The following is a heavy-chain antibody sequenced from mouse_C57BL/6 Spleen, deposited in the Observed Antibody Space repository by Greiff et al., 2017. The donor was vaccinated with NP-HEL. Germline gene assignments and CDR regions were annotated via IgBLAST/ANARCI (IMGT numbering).Heavy chain of an antibody. CDR1: GYSITSGYY. J-gene: IGHJ3*01. D-gene: IGHD2-10*01. CDR3: ARASYYGNSAWFAY. CDR2: ISYDGSN. Sequence: EVQVVESGPGLVKPSQSLSLTCSVTGYSITSGYYWNWIRQFPGNKLEWMGYISYDGSNNYNPSLKNRISITRDTSKNQFFLKLNSVTTEDTATYYCARASYYGNSAWFAYWGQGTLVTVSA. V-gene: IGHV3-6*01.